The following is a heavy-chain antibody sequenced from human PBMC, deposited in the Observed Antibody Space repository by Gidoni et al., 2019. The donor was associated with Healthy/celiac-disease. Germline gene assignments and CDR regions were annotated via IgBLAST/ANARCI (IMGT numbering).Heavy chain of an antibody. CDR3: ARVSGFYGMDV. CDR1: GGSISSGGYS. V-gene: IGHV4-30-2*01. Sequence: QLQLQESGSGLVKPSQTLSLTCAVSGGSISSGGYSWSWLRQPPGTGLEWIGYIYHSGSTYYNPSLKSRVTISVDRSKNQFSLKLSSVTAADTAVYYCARVSGFYGMDVWGQGTTVTVSS. D-gene: IGHD6-25*01. CDR2: IYHSGST. J-gene: IGHJ6*02.